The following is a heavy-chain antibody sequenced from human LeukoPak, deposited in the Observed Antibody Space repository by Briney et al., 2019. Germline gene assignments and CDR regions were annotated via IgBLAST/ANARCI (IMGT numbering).Heavy chain of an antibody. V-gene: IGHV3-48*01. CDR1: GFTFSSYS. Sequence: GGSLRLSCAASGFTFSSYSMNWVRQAPGKGLEWVSYISSSSSTIYYADSVKGRFTISRDNAKNSLYLQMNSLRAEDTAVYYCARRATTERGHSYGLDYWGQGTLVTVSS. CDR2: ISSSSSTI. D-gene: IGHD5-18*01. J-gene: IGHJ4*02. CDR3: ARRATTERGHSYGLDY.